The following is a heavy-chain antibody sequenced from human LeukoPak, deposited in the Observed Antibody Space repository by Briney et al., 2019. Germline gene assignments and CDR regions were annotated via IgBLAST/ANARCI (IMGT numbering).Heavy chain of an antibody. D-gene: IGHD3-10*01. J-gene: IGHJ6*03. CDR2: IRYDGSNK. V-gene: IGHV3-30*02. CDR1: GFTFSSYS. CDR3: ASGFQGVSYYYMDV. Sequence: GGSLRLSCAASGFTFSSYSMNWVRQAPGKGLEWVAFIRYDGSNKYYADSVKGRFTISRDNSKNTLYLQMNSLRAEDTAVYYCASGFQGVSYYYMDVWGKGTTVTVSS.